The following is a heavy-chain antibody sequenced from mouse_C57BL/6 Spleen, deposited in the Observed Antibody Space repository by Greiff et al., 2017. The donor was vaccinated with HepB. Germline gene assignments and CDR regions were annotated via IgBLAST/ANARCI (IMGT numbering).Heavy chain of an antibody. V-gene: IGHV1-69*01. Sequence: QVQLQQPGAELVMPGASVKLSCKASGYTFTSYWMHWVKQRPGQGLEWIGEIDPSDSYTNYNQKFKGKSTLTVDKSSSTAYMQLSSLTSEDSAVYYCARSNSNSFAYWGQGTLVTVSA. CDR3: ARSNSNSFAY. J-gene: IGHJ3*01. CDR1: GYTFTSYW. CDR2: IDPSDSYT. D-gene: IGHD2-5*01.